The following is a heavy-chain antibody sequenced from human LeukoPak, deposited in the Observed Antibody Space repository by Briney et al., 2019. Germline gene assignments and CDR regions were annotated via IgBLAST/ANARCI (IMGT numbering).Heavy chain of an antibody. CDR2: IYYSGST. CDR1: GGSISSYS. D-gene: IGHD3-3*01. J-gene: IGHJ3*02. V-gene: IGHV4-59*01. CDR3: ARGRFLDAFDI. Sequence: QVQLQESGPGLVKPSETLSLICTVSGGSISSYSWSWFRQPPGKGLEWIGYIYYSGSTKYKPSLKSRVTISVDTSKNQFSLKLSSVTAADTAVYYCARGRFLDAFDIWGQGTMVTVSS.